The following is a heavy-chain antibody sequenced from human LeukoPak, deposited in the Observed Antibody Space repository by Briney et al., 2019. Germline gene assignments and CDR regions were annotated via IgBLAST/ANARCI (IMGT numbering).Heavy chain of an antibody. D-gene: IGHD4-17*01. V-gene: IGHV5-51*01. Sequence: GESLKISCKGSGYSFTSYWIGWVRQMPGKGLEWMGIIYPGDSDTRYSPSFQGQVTISADKSISTAYLQWSSLKVSDTAMYYCARHPTYGDYGMDYYYGMDVWGQGTTVTVSS. CDR2: IYPGDSDT. CDR1: GYSFTSYW. CDR3: ARHPTYGDYGMDYYYGMDV. J-gene: IGHJ6*02.